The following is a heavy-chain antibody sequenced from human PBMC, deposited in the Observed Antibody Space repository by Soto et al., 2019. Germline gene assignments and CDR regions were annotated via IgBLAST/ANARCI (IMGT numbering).Heavy chain of an antibody. CDR2: VESSGRT. CDR3: ARGVYGAYLDY. D-gene: IGHD3-10*01. Sequence: SETLSLTCTVSGDSMTKNYRSWSMTNYYYGSWIRQTPGKGLEWIGYVESSGRTEYKPSLASRVTLSLDSSQNQFSLTLRPVTTADRALYSCARGVYGAYLDYWGQGIPVTVSS. J-gene: IGHJ4*02. V-gene: IGHV4-61*08. CDR1: GDSMTKNYRSWSMTNYYY.